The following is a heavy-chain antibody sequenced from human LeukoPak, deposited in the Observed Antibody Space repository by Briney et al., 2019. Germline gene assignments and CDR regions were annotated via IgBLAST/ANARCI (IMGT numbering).Heavy chain of an antibody. CDR2: IYPCDSDP. V-gene: IGHV5-51*01. Sequence: GQSLKISCKGSGYSFTTYWIGGVRQMPGKGLDGMGIIYPCDSDPRYSPSFQGQVTISADKSISTAYLQWSSLKASDTAMYYCARVLCSSTSCGDAFDIWGQGTMVTVSS. J-gene: IGHJ3*02. CDR3: ARVLCSSTSCGDAFDI. CDR1: GYSFTTYW. D-gene: IGHD2-2*01.